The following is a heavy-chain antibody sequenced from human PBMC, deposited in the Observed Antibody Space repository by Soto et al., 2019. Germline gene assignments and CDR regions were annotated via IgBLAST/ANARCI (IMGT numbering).Heavy chain of an antibody. Sequence: QVQLVQSGAEVKKPGSSVKISCKASGGTFSSYTIRWVRQAPGQGLEWMGRIIAILGIVNYVQKFKGRVTITADKSTSTSYMELSSLRSEDTAVYYCARELLDIVATIRGLYYYGMDVWGQGTTVTVSS. CDR1: GGTFSSYT. CDR2: IIAILGIV. D-gene: IGHD5-12*01. J-gene: IGHJ6*02. CDR3: ARELLDIVATIRGLYYYGMDV. V-gene: IGHV1-69*08.